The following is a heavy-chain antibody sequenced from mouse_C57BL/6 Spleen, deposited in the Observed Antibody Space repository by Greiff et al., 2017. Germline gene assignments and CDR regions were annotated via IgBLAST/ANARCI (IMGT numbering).Heavy chain of an antibody. CDR1: GYTFTDYY. Sequence: VHVKQSGPVLVKPGASVKMSCKASGYTFTDYYMNWVKQSHGKSLEWIGVINPYNGGTSYNQKFKGKATLTVDKSSSTAYMELNSLTSEDSAVYYCARGGYDYPWFAYWGQGTLVTVSA. V-gene: IGHV1-19*01. J-gene: IGHJ3*01. D-gene: IGHD2-4*01. CDR2: INPYNGGT. CDR3: ARGGYDYPWFAY.